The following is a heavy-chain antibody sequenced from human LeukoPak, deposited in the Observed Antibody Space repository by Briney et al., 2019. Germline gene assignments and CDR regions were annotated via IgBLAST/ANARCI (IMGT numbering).Heavy chain of an antibody. CDR3: AGRGYYYDSSGYLSY. Sequence: ASVKVSCKASGYTFTGYYMHWVRQAPGQGLEWMGWINPNSGGTNYAQKFQGRVTMTRDTSISTAYMELSRLRSDDTAVYYCAGRGYYYDSSGYLSYWGQGTLVTVSS. V-gene: IGHV1-2*02. CDR1: GYTFTGYY. D-gene: IGHD3-22*01. J-gene: IGHJ4*02. CDR2: INPNSGGT.